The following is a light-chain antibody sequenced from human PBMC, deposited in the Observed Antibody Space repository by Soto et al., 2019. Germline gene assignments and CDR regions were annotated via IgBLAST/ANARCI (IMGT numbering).Light chain of an antibody. Sequence: DIVMTHSPPTLSVSPWERVTLSFCASQSVPRSYLAWYQQKPGQAPRLLIYGTSSRATGIPDRFSGSGSGTDFTLTISRLEPEDFAVYYCQQYGSSWWTFGQGTKVDI. J-gene: IGKJ1*01. V-gene: IGKV3-20*01. CDR3: QQYGSSWWT. CDR2: GTS. CDR1: QSVPRSY.